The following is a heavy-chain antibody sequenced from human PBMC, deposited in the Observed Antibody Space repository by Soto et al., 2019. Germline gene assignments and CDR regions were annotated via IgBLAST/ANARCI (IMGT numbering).Heavy chain of an antibody. CDR2: IKESGTT. Sequence: PSETLSLTCGVYGGSLRGYYWSWIRQSPGKGLEWIGEIKESGTTNYNPSLQSRVTISVDTPKNQFSLSLTSVTAADTAVYYCARGGFSSAWYRFWGQGSLVTVSS. J-gene: IGHJ4*02. D-gene: IGHD6-19*01. CDR3: ARGGFSSAWYRF. CDR1: GGSLRGYY. V-gene: IGHV4-34*01.